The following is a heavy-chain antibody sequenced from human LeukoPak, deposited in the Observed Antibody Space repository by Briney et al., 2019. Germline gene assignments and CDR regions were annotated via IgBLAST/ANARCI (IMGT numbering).Heavy chain of an antibody. CDR1: GFSLSGYW. CDR3: ARDPRNVGLAP. D-gene: IGHD2-15*01. J-gene: IGHJ5*02. Sequence: GGSLRLSCVASGFSLSGYWMYWIRQAPGKGLMYISRNNGDGSTTNYADVVKGRFTMSRDNVKNTLYLQMNSLRVEDTAVYYCARDPRNVGLAPWGQGTLVTVSS. CDR2: NNGDGSTT. V-gene: IGHV3-74*01.